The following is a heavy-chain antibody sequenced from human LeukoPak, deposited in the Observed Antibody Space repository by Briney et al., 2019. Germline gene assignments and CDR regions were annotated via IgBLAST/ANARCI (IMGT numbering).Heavy chain of an antibody. D-gene: IGHD3-10*01. Sequence: GRSLRLSCAASGFTFSGYGMHWVRQAPGKGLEGVAVIWYDGSNKYYADSVKGRFTISRDNSKNTLYLQMNSLRAEDTAVYYCARESGFGELYWFDPWGQGTLVTVSS. CDR1: GFTFSGYG. CDR2: IWYDGSNK. CDR3: ARESGFGELYWFDP. J-gene: IGHJ5*02. V-gene: IGHV3-33*01.